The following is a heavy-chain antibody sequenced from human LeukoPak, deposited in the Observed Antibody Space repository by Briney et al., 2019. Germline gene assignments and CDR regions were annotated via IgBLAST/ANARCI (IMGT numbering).Heavy chain of an antibody. D-gene: IGHD6-19*01. CDR1: GFTFSSYS. V-gene: IGHV3-21*01. J-gene: IGHJ5*02. CDR2: ISSSSSYI. Sequence: PGGSLRRYCAASGFTFSSYSMNWVPQAPGKGLVWVSSISSSSSYIYNADSVKGRFTNSRDNAKNSLYLQMNSLRAEDTAVYYCARYSSGWYDWFDPWGQGTLVTVSS. CDR3: ARYSSGWYDWFDP.